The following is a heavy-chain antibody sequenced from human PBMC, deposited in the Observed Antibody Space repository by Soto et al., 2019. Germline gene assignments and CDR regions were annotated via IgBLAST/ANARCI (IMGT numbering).Heavy chain of an antibody. V-gene: IGHV1-2*04. J-gene: IGHJ4*02. Sequence: GASVKVSCKASGYTFTGYYMHWVRQAPGQGLEWMGWINPNSGGTNYARKFQGWVTMTRDTSISTAYMELSRLRSDDTAVYYCARVGSREFEYYFDYWGQGTLVTVSS. CDR1: GYTFTGYY. CDR2: INPNSGGT. D-gene: IGHD6-6*01. CDR3: ARVGSREFEYYFDY.